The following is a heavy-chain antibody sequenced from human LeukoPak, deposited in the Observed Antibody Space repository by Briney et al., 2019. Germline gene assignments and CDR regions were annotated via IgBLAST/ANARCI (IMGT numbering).Heavy chain of an antibody. J-gene: IGHJ4*02. CDR1: GFTFSSYS. D-gene: IGHD6-13*01. CDR2: ISSSSSTI. V-gene: IGHV3-48*01. CDR3: ARSQAQQLVLGYFDY. Sequence: GGSLRLSCAASGFTFSSYSMNWVRQAPGKGLEWVSYISSSSSTIYYADSVKGQFTISRDNAKNSLYLQMNSLRAEDTAVYYCARSQAQQLVLGYFDYWGQGTLVTVSS.